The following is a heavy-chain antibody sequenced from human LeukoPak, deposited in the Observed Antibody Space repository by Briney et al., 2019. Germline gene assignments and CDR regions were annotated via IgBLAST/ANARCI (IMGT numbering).Heavy chain of an antibody. D-gene: IGHD5-18*01. CDR2: VKGDGRTT. CDR3: ATGHSYGYDY. J-gene: IGHJ4*02. Sequence: GGSLRLSCAAFGVTFSDFWMHWVRQPPGKGLVWVALVKGDGRTTIYADSVKGRFTISRDNAKNTLYLQMNSLRADDSGVYYCATGHSYGYDYWGQGVLVTVSS. CDR1: GVTFSDFW. V-gene: IGHV3-74*01.